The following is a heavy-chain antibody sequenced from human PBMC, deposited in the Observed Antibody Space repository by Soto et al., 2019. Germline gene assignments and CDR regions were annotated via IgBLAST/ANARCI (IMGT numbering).Heavy chain of an antibody. CDR2: IIPIFGTA. V-gene: IGHV1-69*01. CDR1: GGTFSSYA. D-gene: IGHD3-22*01. CDR3: ARQSTDYYDNRNHAFDI. J-gene: IGHJ3*02. Sequence: QVQLVQSGAEVKKPGSSVKVSCKASGGTFSSYAISWVRQAPGQGLEWMGGIIPIFGTANYAQKFQGRVTSTADESTSTAYMELSSLRSEDTAVYYCARQSTDYYDNRNHAFDIWGQETMDTVSS.